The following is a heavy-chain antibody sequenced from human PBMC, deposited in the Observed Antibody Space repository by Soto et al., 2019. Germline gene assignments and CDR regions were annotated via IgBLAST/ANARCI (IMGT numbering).Heavy chain of an antibody. Sequence: PGGSLRLSCAASGFTFSSYAMSWVRQAPGKGLEWVSAISGSSGSTYYADSVKGRFTISRDNSKNTLYLQMNSLRAEDTAVYYCAKDRWDEGFPNPNWFDPWGQGTLVTVSS. D-gene: IGHD1-26*01. CDR1: GFTFSSYA. J-gene: IGHJ5*02. CDR2: ISGSSGST. V-gene: IGHV3-23*01. CDR3: AKDRWDEGFPNPNWFDP.